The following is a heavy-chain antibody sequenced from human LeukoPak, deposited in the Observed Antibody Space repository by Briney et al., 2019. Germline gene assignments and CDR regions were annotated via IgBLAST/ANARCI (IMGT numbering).Heavy chain of an antibody. CDR1: GSTFSSYG. J-gene: IGHJ4*02. CDR2: IWYDGSNK. CDR3: ARASGHYGDYPFDY. V-gene: IGHV3-33*01. Sequence: PGRSLRLSCAASGSTFSSYGMHWVRQAPGKGLEWVAVIWYDGSNKYYADSVKGRFTISRDNSKNTLYLHMNSLRAEDTAVYYCARASGHYGDYPFDYWGQGTLVTVSS. D-gene: IGHD4-17*01.